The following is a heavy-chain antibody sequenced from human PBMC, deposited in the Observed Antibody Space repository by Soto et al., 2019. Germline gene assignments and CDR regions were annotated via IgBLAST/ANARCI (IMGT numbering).Heavy chain of an antibody. CDR2: ISYDGSKK. V-gene: IGHV3-30*18. CDR3: EKDQSFNSGFDY. Sequence: GGSLRLSCAASGFSFSYFVMHWARQAPGKGLEWVALISYDGSKKYYADSVKGRFTVSRDTSKNTLYLQMNSLRAEDTAVYYCEKDQSFNSGFDYWGQGTLVTVSS. D-gene: IGHD6-19*01. J-gene: IGHJ4*02. CDR1: GFSFSYFV.